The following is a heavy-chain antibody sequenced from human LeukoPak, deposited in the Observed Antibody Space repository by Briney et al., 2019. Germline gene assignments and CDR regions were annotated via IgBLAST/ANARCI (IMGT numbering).Heavy chain of an antibody. CDR2: INPNSGGT. J-gene: IGHJ4*02. CDR1: GYTFTGYY. V-gene: IGHV1-2*02. D-gene: IGHD4-17*01. CDR3: ARSRYGDYASFDY. Sequence: ASVKVSCKASGYTFTGYYMHWVRQAPGQGLEWMGWINPNSGGTNYAQKFQGRVTMTRDTSISTAYMELSRLRSDDTAVYYCARSRYGDYASFDYWGQGTLVTVSS.